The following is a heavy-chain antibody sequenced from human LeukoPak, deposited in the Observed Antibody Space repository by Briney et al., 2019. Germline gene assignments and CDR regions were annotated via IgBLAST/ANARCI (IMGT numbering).Heavy chain of an antibody. Sequence: ASVTVSFTVSGSSLIELSLYWVRQAPGKGGERVGGFDVIDSETFYAQKFQGRVTMTEDSSTDTAYMELRSLTSDDTALYYCAAGRPYSLLDYWGQGTLVTVSS. CDR2: FDVIDSET. CDR1: GSSLIELS. CDR3: AAGRPYSLLDY. V-gene: IGHV1-24*01. J-gene: IGHJ4*02. D-gene: IGHD5-18*01.